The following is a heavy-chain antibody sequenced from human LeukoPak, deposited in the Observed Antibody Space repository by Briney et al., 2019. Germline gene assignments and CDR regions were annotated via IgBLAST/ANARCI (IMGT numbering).Heavy chain of an antibody. Sequence: GGSLRVSCAASGFTFSSYSMNWVRQAPGKGLEWVSSISSSSSYIYYADSVKGRFTISRDNAKNSLYLQMNSLRAEDTAVYYCAPPPSDGMDVWGQGTTVTVSS. J-gene: IGHJ6*02. CDR1: GFTFSSYS. CDR2: ISSSSSYI. CDR3: APPPSDGMDV. V-gene: IGHV3-21*01.